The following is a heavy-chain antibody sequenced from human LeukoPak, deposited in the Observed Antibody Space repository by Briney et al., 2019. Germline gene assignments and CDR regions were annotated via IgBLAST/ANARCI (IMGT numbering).Heavy chain of an antibody. V-gene: IGHV3-30*02. D-gene: IGHD6-13*01. J-gene: IGHJ4*02. CDR2: IRYDGRNK. CDR3: AKELYSSSWHPYYFDY. CDR1: GFTFSSYG. Sequence: PGGSLRLSCAASGFTFSSYGMHGVRQAPGKGLEGVAFIRYDGRNKYYADSVKGRFTISRDSSKNTLYLQMNSLRAEDTAVYYCAKELYSSSWHPYYFDYWGQGTLVTVSS.